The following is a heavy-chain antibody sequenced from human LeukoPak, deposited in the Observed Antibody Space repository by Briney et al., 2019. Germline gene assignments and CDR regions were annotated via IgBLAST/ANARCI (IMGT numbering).Heavy chain of an antibody. CDR3: AREAPYNWNSAGAFDI. J-gene: IGHJ3*02. CDR2: INSDGSST. CDR1: GFIFNIAW. Sequence: QSGGSLRLSCSASGFIFNIAWMSWVRQAPGKGLEWVSRINSDGSSTSYADSVKGRFTISRDNAKNTLYLQMNSLRAEDTAVYYRAREAPYNWNSAGAFDIWGQGTMVTVSS. V-gene: IGHV3-74*01. D-gene: IGHD1-7*01.